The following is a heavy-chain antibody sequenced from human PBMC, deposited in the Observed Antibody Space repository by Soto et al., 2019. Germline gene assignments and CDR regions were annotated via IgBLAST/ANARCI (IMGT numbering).Heavy chain of an antibody. J-gene: IGHJ4*02. D-gene: IGHD3-22*01. CDR1: GFTFSSYA. CDR2: ISGSGGST. CDR3: AKSASRYYYDSSGYPIGY. V-gene: IGHV3-23*01. Sequence: GGSLRLSCAASGFTFSSYAVSWVRQAPGKGLEWVSAISGSGGSTYYADSVKGRFTISRDNSKNTLYLQMNSLRAEDTAVYYCAKSASRYYYDSSGYPIGYWGQGTLVTVSS.